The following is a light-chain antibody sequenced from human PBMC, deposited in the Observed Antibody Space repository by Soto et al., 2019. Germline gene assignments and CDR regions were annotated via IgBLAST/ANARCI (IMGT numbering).Light chain of an antibody. V-gene: IGKV3-20*01. CDR2: GAS. CDR3: QQFGGSTLT. CDR1: QSISSN. Sequence: TLTPGTVSLSPWERATLYCRASQSISSNLAWYQQNPGQAPRVLTYGASTRATGIPARFSGSGSGTDFTLTISRLEPEDFAVYYCQQFGGSTLTLGGGTKV. J-gene: IGKJ4*01.